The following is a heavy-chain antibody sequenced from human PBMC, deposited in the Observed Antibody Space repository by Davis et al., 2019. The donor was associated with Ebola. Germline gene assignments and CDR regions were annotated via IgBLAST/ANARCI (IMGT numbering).Heavy chain of an antibody. J-gene: IGHJ4*02. Sequence: GESLKISCKGSGYSFTSYWIGWVRQLPGKGLEWMGIIYPGDSDTRYGPSFQGQVTISADKSITTAYLQWSSLKASDTAMYYCARFLEWKADYWGQGTLVTVSS. CDR2: IYPGDSDT. CDR1: GYSFTSYW. CDR3: ARFLEWKADY. D-gene: IGHD3-3*01. V-gene: IGHV5-51*01.